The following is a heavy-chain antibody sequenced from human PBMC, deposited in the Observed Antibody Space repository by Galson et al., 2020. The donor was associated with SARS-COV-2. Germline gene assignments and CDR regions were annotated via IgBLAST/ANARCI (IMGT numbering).Heavy chain of an antibody. CDR1: GYTFTGYY. V-gene: IGHV1-2*02. Sequence: GESLKISCKASGYTFTGYYMHWVRQAPGQGLEWMGWINPNSGGTNYAQKFQGRVTMTRDTSISTAYMELSRLRSDDTAVYYCARDYYDSSGYYFRLGFFSDYWGQGTLVTVSS. J-gene: IGHJ4*02. CDR3: ARDYYDSSGYYFRLGFFSDY. D-gene: IGHD3-22*01. CDR2: INPNSGGT.